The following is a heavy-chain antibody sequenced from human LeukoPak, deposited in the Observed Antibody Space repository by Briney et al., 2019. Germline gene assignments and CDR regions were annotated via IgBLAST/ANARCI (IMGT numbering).Heavy chain of an antibody. CDR3: ARGGGLDV. CDR2: INHNGNVN. CDR1: GFTFSSYR. D-gene: IGHD3-16*01. J-gene: IGHJ6*02. V-gene: IGHV3-7*03. Sequence: GGSLRLSCAASGFTFSSYRMNWARQAPGKGLEWVASINHNGNVNYYVDSVKGRFTISRDNAKNSLYLRMSNLRAEDTAVYFCARGGGLDVWGQGATVTVSS.